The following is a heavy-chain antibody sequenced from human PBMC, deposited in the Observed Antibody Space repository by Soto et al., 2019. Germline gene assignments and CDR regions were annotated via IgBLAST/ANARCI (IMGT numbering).Heavy chain of an antibody. V-gene: IGHV1-3*01. CDR1: GCTFTSYA. J-gene: IGHJ6*03. CDR3: ARDSTVMDYYYYYMDV. Sequence: AASVKVSCKASGCTFTSYAMHWVRQAPGQRLEWMGWINAGNGNTKYSQKFQGRVTITRDTSASTAYMELSSLRSEDTAVYYCARDSTVMDYYYYYMDVWGKGTTVTVSS. D-gene: IGHD4-4*01. CDR2: INAGNGNT.